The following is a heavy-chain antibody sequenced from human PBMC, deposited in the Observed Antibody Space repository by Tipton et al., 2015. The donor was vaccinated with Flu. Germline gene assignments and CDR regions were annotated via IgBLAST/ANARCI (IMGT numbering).Heavy chain of an antibody. CDR3: ARQRGYSGYSNY. CDR1: GGSISSSSYY. V-gene: IGHV4-39*07. J-gene: IGHJ4*02. D-gene: IGHD5-12*01. Sequence: TLSLTCTVSGGSISSSSYYWGWIRQPPGKGLEWIGSIYYSGSTYYNPSLKSRVTISVDTSKNQFSLKLSSVTAADTTVYYCARQRGYSGYSNYWGQGTLVTVSS. CDR2: IYYSGST.